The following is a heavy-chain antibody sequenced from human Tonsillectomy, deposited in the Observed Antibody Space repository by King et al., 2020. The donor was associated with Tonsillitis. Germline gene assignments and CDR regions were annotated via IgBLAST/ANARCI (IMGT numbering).Heavy chain of an antibody. Sequence: VQLQESGPGLVKPSETLSLTCTVSGGSISSYYWSWIRQPPGKGLEWIWYISYTGGTNYNPSLKSRVTISLDTSKNHFSLKLSSVTAADTAVYYWARAQAMDVWGKGTTVTVSS. CDR3: ARAQAMDV. CDR2: ISYTGGT. J-gene: IGHJ6*04. V-gene: IGHV4-59*01. CDR1: GGSISSYY.